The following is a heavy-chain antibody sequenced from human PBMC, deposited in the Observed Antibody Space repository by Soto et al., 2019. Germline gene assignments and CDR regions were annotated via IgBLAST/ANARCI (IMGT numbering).Heavy chain of an antibody. CDR2: IPQEGVDG. CDR1: GFVFSMYS. J-gene: IGHJ6*02. V-gene: IGHV3-7*03. D-gene: IGHD2-21*02. CDR3: ARDHLILPAHDFFYGSDV. Sequence: GGSLRLSCEVSGFVFSMYSMSWVRQTPGKGLEWVAKIPQEGVDGHYADSVKGRFTISRDNGKNSLCLQMNNLRAEDTAVYYCARDHLILPAHDFFYGSDVWGRGATVTVSS.